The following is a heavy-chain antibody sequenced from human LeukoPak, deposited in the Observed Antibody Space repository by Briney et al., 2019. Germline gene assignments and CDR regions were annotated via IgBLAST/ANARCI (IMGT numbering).Heavy chain of an antibody. Sequence: GESLKISCKCSGYRFSNYWISWVRQMPGKGLEWMGRIAPSDSYTNYSPSFQGHVTISADKSISSAYLQWSGLKASDTAMYYCARHRDCSSGACYPDYWGQGTLVTVSS. CDR1: GYRFSNYW. CDR2: IAPSDSYT. J-gene: IGHJ4*03. V-gene: IGHV5-10-1*01. D-gene: IGHD2-15*01. CDR3: ARHRDCSSGACYPDY.